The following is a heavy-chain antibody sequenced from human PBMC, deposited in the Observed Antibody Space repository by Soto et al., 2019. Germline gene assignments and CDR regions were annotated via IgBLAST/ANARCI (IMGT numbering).Heavy chain of an antibody. Sequence: QITLKESGPTLVKPTQTLTLTCTFSGFSLSTSGVGVGWIRRPPGKALEWLALIYWDDDKRYSPSLKSRLTITKDTSKNQVVLTMTNMDPVDTATYYCAHRGDYGDYVQHWGQGTLVTVSS. V-gene: IGHV2-5*02. CDR2: IYWDDDK. J-gene: IGHJ1*01. CDR1: GFSLSTSGVG. CDR3: AHRGDYGDYVQH. D-gene: IGHD4-17*01.